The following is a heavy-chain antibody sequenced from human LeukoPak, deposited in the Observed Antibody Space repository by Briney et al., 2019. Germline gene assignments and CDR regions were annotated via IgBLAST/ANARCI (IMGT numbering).Heavy chain of an antibody. J-gene: IGHJ6*02. D-gene: IGHD2-2*01. CDR3: ARRIVVVPAAISYYYYGMDV. CDR2: INSHTGGS. V-gene: IGHV1-2*06. Sequence: GASVKVSCKASGYNFTDYYIHWVRQAPGQGPEWMGRINSHTGGSNFAQKFQGRVTMTRDTSISTVYMELTRLSSDDTAVYYCARRIVVVPAAISYYYYGMDVWGQGTTVTVSS. CDR1: GYNFTDYY.